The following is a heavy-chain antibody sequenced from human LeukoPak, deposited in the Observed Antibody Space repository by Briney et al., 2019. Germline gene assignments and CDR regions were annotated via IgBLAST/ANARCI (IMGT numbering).Heavy chain of an antibody. CDR1: GFTFSSYW. CDR3: ARDTDFHFDY. CDR2: IKEDGSEK. V-gene: IGHV3-7*05. J-gene: IGHJ4*02. Sequence: PGGSLRLSCVASGFTFSSYWMSWVRQAPGKGLEWVANIKEDGSEKYYVDPVEGRFTISRGNPKNSLYLQMNSLRAEDTAVYYCARDTDFHFDYWGQGTLVTVSS.